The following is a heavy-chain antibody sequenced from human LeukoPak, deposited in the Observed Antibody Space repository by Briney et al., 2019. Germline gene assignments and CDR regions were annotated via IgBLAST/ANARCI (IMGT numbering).Heavy chain of an antibody. D-gene: IGHD2-2*03. V-gene: IGHV3-21*01. CDR2: ISSSSSYI. CDR3: ASGYCSSTSCYRNFDY. Sequence: GGSLRLSCAASGFTFSSYSMNWVRQAPGKGLEWVSSISSSSSYIYYADSVKGRFTISRDDAKNSLYLQMNSLRAEDTAVYYCASGYCSSTSCYRNFDYWGQGTLVTVS. CDR1: GFTFSSYS. J-gene: IGHJ4*02.